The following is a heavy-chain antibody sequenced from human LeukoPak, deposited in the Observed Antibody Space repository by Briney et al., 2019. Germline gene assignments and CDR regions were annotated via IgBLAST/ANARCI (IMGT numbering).Heavy chain of an antibody. CDR3: ARPLGGNSGPFDY. CDR1: GYTFTSNY. D-gene: IGHD4-23*01. V-gene: IGHV1-46*01. CDR2: ISPSGGST. Sequence: ASVKVSCKAFGYTFTSNYMHWVRQAPGQGPEWMGVISPSGGSTTYAQKFQGRVTLTRDMSTSTDYLELSSLRSEDTAVYYCARPLGGNSGPFDYWGQGTLVTVSS. J-gene: IGHJ4*02.